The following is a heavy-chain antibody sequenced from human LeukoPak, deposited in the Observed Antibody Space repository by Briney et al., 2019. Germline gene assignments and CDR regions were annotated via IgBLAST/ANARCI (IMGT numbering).Heavy chain of an antibody. V-gene: IGHV4-61*02. D-gene: IGHD2-15*01. J-gene: IGHJ4*02. CDR2: IYTSGST. CDR1: GGSISSGSYY. CDR3: ARWVDEEAATDYFDY. Sequence: SQTLSLTCTVSGGSISSGSYYWSWIRQPAGKGLEWIGRIYTSGSTNYNPSLKSRVTISVDASKNQFSLKLSSVTAADSAVYYCARWVDEEAATDYFDYWGQGTLVTVSS.